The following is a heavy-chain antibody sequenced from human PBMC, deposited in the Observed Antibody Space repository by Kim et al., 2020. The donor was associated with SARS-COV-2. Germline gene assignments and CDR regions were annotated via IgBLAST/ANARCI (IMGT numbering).Heavy chain of an antibody. D-gene: IGHD1-26*01. J-gene: IGHJ6*02. CDR2: IYYSGST. CDR3: ARDAVGAQGYYYYYGMDV. V-gene: IGHV4-31*03. Sequence: SETLSLTCTVSGGSISSGGYYWSWIRQHPGKGLEWIGYIYYSGSTYYNPSLKSRVTISVDTSKNQFSLKLSSVTAADTAVYYCARDAVGAQGYYYYYGMDVWGQGTTVTVSS. CDR1: GGSISSGGYY.